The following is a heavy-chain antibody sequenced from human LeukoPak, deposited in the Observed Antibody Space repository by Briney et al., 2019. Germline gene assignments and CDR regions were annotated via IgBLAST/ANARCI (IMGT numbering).Heavy chain of an antibody. D-gene: IGHD6-19*01. CDR2: ISASGSST. J-gene: IGHJ4*02. V-gene: IGHV3-23*01. CDR3: AKEYSSGWYPFDY. CDR1: GFTFSSYA. Sequence: GGSLRLSCAASGFTFSSYAMNWVRQAPGKGLEWVSGISASGSSTYYADSVKGRFTISRDNSKNTLYLQMNSLRAEDTAVYYCAKEYSSGWYPFDYWGQGTLVTVSS.